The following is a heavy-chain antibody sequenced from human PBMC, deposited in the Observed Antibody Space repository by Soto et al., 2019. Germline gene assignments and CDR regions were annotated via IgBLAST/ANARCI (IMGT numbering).Heavy chain of an antibody. CDR2: IIPIPGTA. V-gene: IGHV1-69*01. CDR3: ARSQGSSTSLEIYYYYYYGMEV. Sequence: QVQLVQSGAEVKKPGSSVKVSCKASGGTFGSYAISWVRQAPGQGLEWMGGIIPIPGTANYAQKFQGRVTIAADESTGTAYMWLSSLRSEDTAVYYCARSQGSSTSLEIYYYYYYGMEVWGQGTTVTVSS. D-gene: IGHD2-2*01. J-gene: IGHJ6*02. CDR1: GGTFGSYA.